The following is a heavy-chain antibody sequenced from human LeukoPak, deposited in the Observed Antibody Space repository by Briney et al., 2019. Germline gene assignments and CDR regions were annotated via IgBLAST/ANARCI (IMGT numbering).Heavy chain of an antibody. D-gene: IGHD6-19*01. CDR2: IGGSGGST. CDR3: AKDSSGWSRDY. V-gene: IGHV3-23*01. J-gene: IGHJ4*02. CDR1: GFTFSTYS. Sequence: PGGSLRLSCAASGFTFSTYSMTWVRQTPGKGLEWVSGIGGSGGSTYYADSVKGRFTISRDNSKNTLFLQMNSLRAEDTAVYYCAKDSSGWSRDYWGQGTLVTVSS.